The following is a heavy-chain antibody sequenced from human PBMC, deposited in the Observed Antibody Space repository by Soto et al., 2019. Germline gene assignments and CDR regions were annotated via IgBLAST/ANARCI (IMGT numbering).Heavy chain of an antibody. CDR1: GYIFTNFY. CDR2: INPNGGST. CDR3: TRGLASGDY. J-gene: IGHJ4*02. D-gene: IGHD6-6*01. V-gene: IGHV1-46*03. Sequence: QVQLVQPGAEVKKPGASVKFSCKASGYIFTNFYIHWVRQAPGQGLDWIGIINPNGGSTNYAQNFQGRVTMTRDTSTSTVYMDLSSLRSEDTAVYYCTRGLASGDYWGQGTLITVSS.